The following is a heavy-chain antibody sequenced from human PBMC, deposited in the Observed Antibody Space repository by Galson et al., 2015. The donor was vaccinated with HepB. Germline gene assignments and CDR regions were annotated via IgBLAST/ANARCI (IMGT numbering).Heavy chain of an antibody. CDR3: ARQEGPYGSGSPFFDY. D-gene: IGHD3-10*01. Sequence: QSGAEVKRPGESLKISCKGSGYSFTSYWIGWVRQMPGKGLEWMGIIYPGDSDTRYSPSFQGQVTISADKSISTAYLQWSSLKASDTAMYYCARQEGPYGSGSPFFDYWGQGTLVTVSS. CDR1: GYSFTSYW. V-gene: IGHV5-51*01. CDR2: IYPGDSDT. J-gene: IGHJ4*02.